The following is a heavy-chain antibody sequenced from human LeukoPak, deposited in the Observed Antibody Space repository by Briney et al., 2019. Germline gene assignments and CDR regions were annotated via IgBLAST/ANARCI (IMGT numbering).Heavy chain of an antibody. D-gene: IGHD2-2*01. J-gene: IGHJ4*02. CDR3: LNEAGYQ. CDR1: NGSLSGSY. Sequence: PSETLSLTCTVSNGSLSGSYWSWIRQPPGKRLEYIGQISDSGSTNYNPSLRSRVTISVDSSHKQFSLSLSSVTAADTAVYYCLNEAGYQWGQGTLVTVSS. V-gene: IGHV4-59*01. CDR2: ISDSGST.